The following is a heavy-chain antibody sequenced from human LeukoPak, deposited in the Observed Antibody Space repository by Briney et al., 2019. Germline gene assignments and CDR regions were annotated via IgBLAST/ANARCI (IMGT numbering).Heavy chain of an antibody. V-gene: IGHV3-23*01. CDR2: ITGSGGSA. CDR1: GFTFSSYA. D-gene: IGHD4-17*01. CDR3: AKDVMLTVTTLWSDP. Sequence: GGSLRLSCAASGFTFSSYAMSWVRQAPGKGLEWVSAITGSGGSAYYADSVKGRFTVSRDNSKNTLYLQMNSLRAEDTAVYYCAKDVMLTVTTLWSDPWGQGTLVTVSS. J-gene: IGHJ5*02.